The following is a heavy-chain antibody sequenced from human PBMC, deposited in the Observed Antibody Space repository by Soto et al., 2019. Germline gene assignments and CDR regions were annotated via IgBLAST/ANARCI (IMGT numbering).Heavy chain of an antibody. J-gene: IGHJ6*03. CDR1: GFTFSGSA. Sequence: EVQLVESGGGLVQPGGALKLSCAASGFTFSGSAMHLVRQAAGKGLEWVGRIRSTGNNYATLYGASLKGRFTISRDDSKNTAYLQMNSLNTEDTAVYYCSRQASDFWSGKPQYYMDVWGKGTTVTVSS. V-gene: IGHV3-73*01. CDR2: IRSTGNNYAT. CDR3: SRQASDFWSGKPQYYMDV. D-gene: IGHD3-3*01.